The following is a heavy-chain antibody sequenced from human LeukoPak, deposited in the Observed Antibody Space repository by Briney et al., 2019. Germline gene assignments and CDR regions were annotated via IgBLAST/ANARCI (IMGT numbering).Heavy chain of an antibody. V-gene: IGHV1-8*03. CDR2: MNPNSGNT. CDR3: ARGVLLSWSNWFGP. CDR1: GYTFTSYD. D-gene: IGHD3-10*01. J-gene: IGHJ5*02. Sequence: ASVKVSCKASGYTFTSYDINWVRQATGQGLEWMGWMNPNSGNTGYAQKFQGRVTITRNTSISTAYMELSSQRSEDTAVYYCARGVLLSWSNWFGPWGQGTLVTVSS.